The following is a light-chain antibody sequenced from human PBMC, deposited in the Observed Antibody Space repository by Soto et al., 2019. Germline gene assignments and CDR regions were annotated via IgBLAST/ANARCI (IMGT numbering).Light chain of an antibody. J-gene: IGLJ1*01. Sequence: QSALTQPASVSGSLGQSITISCTGTSSDVGGYNYVSWYQQHPGKVPKLMIYEVSNRPSGVSNRFSGSKSGNTASLTISGLQAEDEADYYCSSYTSSSTPYVFGTGTKLTVL. CDR3: SSYTSSSTPYV. CDR2: EVS. V-gene: IGLV2-14*01. CDR1: SSDVGGYNY.